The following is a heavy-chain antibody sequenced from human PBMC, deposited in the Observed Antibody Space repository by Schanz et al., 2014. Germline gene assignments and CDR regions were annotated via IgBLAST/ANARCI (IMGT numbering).Heavy chain of an antibody. Sequence: VQLVESGGGVVQPGRSLRLSCAASGFTFSSYAMHWVRQAPGKGLEWVSAISGSGGSTYYADSVKGRFTISRDNSKNTLYLQMNSLRAEDTAIYYCAKLSSSGRLAGYFDYWGQGALVTVSS. CDR2: ISGSGGST. CDR3: AKLSSSGRLAGYFDY. D-gene: IGHD6-19*01. V-gene: IGHV3-23*04. J-gene: IGHJ4*02. CDR1: GFTFSSYA.